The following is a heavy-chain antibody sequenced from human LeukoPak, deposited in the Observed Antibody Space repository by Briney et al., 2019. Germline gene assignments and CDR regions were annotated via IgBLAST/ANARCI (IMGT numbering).Heavy chain of an antibody. CDR3: AETVEWELLRSYYFDY. J-gene: IGHJ4*02. Sequence: PGGSLRLSCAASGFTFSSYAMSWVRQAPGKGLEWVSAISGSGGSTYYADSVKGRFTISRDNSKNTLYLQMNSLRAEDTAVYYCAETVEWELLRSYYFDYWGQGTLVTVSS. CDR2: ISGSGGST. CDR1: GFTFSSYA. V-gene: IGHV3-23*01. D-gene: IGHD1-26*01.